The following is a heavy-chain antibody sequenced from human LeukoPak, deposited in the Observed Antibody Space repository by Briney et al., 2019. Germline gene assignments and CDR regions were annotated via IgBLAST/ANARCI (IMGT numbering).Heavy chain of an antibody. CDR3: ARGQQQLVWDAFDI. Sequence: SETLSLTCTVSGXSISSYCWSWIRQPPGKGREWIGYIYYSGSTNYNPSLKSRVTISVDTSKNQFSLKLSSVTAADTAVYYCARGQQQLVWDAFDIWGQGTMVTVSS. CDR2: IYYSGST. V-gene: IGHV4-59*01. CDR1: GXSISSYC. D-gene: IGHD6-13*01. J-gene: IGHJ3*02.